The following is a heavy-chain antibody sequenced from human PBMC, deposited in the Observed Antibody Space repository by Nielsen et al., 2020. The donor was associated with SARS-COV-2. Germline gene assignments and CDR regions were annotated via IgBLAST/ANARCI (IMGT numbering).Heavy chain of an antibody. CDR3: ASTNGVLGDWFDP. D-gene: IGHD2-8*01. Sequence: SVKVSCKASGGTFSSYTISWVRQAPGQGLEWMGRIIPILGIANYAQKFQGRVTITADKSTNTAYMELSSLRSEDTAVYYCASTNGVLGDWFDPWGQGTLVTVSS. CDR2: IIPILGIA. J-gene: IGHJ5*02. V-gene: IGHV1-69*02. CDR1: GGTFSSYT.